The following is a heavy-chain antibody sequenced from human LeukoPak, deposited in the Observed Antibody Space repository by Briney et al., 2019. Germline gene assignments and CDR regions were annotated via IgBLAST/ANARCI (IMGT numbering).Heavy chain of an antibody. CDR2: ISGSGGST. V-gene: IGHV3-23*01. D-gene: IGHD1-26*01. CDR3: AKEGELPTHFDY. J-gene: IGHJ4*02. CDR1: GFTFSSYA. Sequence: GGSLRLSCAASGFTFSSYAMSWVRQAPGKGLEWVAAISGSGGSTYYADSVSGRFTISRDNSKNTLYLQMNSLRAEDTAVYYCAKEGELPTHFDYWGQGTLVTVSS.